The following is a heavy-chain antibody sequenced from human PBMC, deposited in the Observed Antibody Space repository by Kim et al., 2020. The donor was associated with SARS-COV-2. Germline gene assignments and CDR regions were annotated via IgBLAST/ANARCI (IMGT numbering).Heavy chain of an antibody. V-gene: IGHV3-9*01. J-gene: IGHJ3*02. CDR3: ATRGDYGTGAFDI. D-gene: IGHD4-17*01. Sequence: DSEKGRFTISRDNGKNSLYLQMNSLRAEDTALYYCATRGDYGTGAFDIWGQGTMVTVSS.